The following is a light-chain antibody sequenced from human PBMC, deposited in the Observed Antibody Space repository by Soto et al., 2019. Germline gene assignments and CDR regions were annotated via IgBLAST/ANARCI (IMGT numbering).Light chain of an antibody. CDR2: AAS. Sequence: IQMTQSPSSLSASVGDRVTITCRASQSISSYLNWYQQKPGKAPKLLIYAASSLQSGVPSRFSGSGSETDFTLTISSLQPEDFATYHCQQIYTNPQTFGQGTKLEIK. CDR1: QSISSY. V-gene: IGKV1-39*01. CDR3: QQIYTNPQT. J-gene: IGKJ2*01.